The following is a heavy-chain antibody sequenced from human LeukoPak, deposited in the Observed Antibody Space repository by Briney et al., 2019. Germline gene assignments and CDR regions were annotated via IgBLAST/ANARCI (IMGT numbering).Heavy chain of an antibody. D-gene: IGHD4-17*01. Sequence: SETLSLTCTISGDSTSSDRYYGGWVRQPPGKGLEWIGNIYYSGSTYYNPSLKSRVTMSVDTSKNQFFLKLNSVTAADTAVYYCARVGGDYGLYYFDYWGQGTLVTVSS. V-gene: IGHV4-39*01. J-gene: IGHJ4*02. CDR1: GDSTSSDRYY. CDR3: ARVGGDYGLYYFDY. CDR2: IYYSGST.